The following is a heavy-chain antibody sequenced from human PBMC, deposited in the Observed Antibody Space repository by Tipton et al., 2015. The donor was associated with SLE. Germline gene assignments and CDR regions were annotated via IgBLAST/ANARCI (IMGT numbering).Heavy chain of an antibody. CDR2: ISSDVRSI. CDR1: EFTFSSYG. D-gene: IGHD1-26*01. Sequence: SLRLSCAASEFTFSSYGMNWVRQGPGKGLEWVSSISSDVRSIFYADSVKGRFTISRDSAKNSVFLQMNSLRAEDTAVYYCATEKWGPRVSAFDIWGQGIIVTVSS. J-gene: IGHJ3*02. V-gene: IGHV3-48*01. CDR3: ATEKWGPRVSAFDI.